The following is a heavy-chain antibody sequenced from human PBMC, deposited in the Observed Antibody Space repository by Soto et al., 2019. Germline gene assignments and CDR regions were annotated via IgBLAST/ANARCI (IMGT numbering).Heavy chain of an antibody. D-gene: IGHD1-26*01. V-gene: IGHV3-30-3*01. CDR1: GFTFSSYA. J-gene: IGHJ4*02. CDR2: ISYDGSNK. CDR3: ERGIEWELGGPDY. Sequence: QVQLLESGGGLVQPGRSLRLSCAASGFTFSSYAMHWVRQAPGKGLEWVAVISYDGSNKYYADSVKGRFTISRDNSKNTLYLQMNSLRAEDTAVYYCERGIEWELGGPDYWGQGTLVTVSS.